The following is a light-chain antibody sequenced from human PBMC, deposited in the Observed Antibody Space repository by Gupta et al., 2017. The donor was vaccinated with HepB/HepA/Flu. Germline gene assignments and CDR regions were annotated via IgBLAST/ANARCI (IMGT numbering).Light chain of an antibody. J-gene: IGLJ3*02. CDR2: DVN. V-gene: IGLV2-11*03. Sequence: TISCTGTSSDVGGYEYVSWYQQHPGKAPKLMIYDVNKRPSGVPDRLSGSKSGNTAPLTISGLQAEDEADYYCCSYAGGYTWVFGGGTKLTVL. CDR3: CSYAGGYTWV. CDR1: SSDVGGYEY.